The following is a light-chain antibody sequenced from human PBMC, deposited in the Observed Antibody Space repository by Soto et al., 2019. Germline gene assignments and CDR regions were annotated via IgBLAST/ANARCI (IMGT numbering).Light chain of an antibody. CDR3: QQSYSTPLT. CDR1: QSISSY. J-gene: IGKJ4*01. CDR2: AAS. V-gene: IGKV1-39*01. Sequence: DIQMTQSPSSLSAPVGDRVTITCGASQSISSYLNWYQQKPGKAPKLLIYAASSLQSGVPSRFGGSGSGTDFTLTISSLQPEDFATYYCQQSYSTPLTFGGGTKVDIK.